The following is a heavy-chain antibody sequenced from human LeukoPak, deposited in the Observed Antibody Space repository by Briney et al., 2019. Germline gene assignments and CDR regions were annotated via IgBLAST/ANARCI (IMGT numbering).Heavy chain of an antibody. J-gene: IGHJ4*02. CDR1: GFSFSSYS. CDR2: INTGSYYI. Sequence: GGSLRLSCAASGFSFSSYSMNWVRQAPGRGLEWVSSINTGSYYIYYADSVKGRFTISRDNAKNSLHLQMNSLRAEDTAVYYCARADYDILTLPDYWGQGTLVTVSS. V-gene: IGHV3-21*01. CDR3: ARADYDILTLPDY. D-gene: IGHD3-9*01.